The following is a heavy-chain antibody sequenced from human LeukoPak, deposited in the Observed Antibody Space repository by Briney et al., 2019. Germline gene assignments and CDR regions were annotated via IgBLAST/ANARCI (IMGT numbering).Heavy chain of an antibody. D-gene: IGHD3-9*01. J-gene: IGHJ4*02. CDR1: GFTFSTSA. CDR3: TRDPLRYLRVGHYDY. Sequence: PGGSLRLSCAASGFTFSTSAMNWVRQVPGKGLEWVSSIDYDSSHIYYAASVRGRFTISRDNARDSVYLQMDSLRVEDTAVYYCTRDPLRYLRVGHYDYWGQGTLVGVSS. CDR2: IDYDSSHI. V-gene: IGHV3-21*01.